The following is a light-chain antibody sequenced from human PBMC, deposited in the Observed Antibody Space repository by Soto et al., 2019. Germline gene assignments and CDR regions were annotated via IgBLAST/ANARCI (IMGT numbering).Light chain of an antibody. CDR1: QSVTSSY. CDR2: GAS. Sequence: EIVLTQSPGTLSLSPGERATLSCRASQSVTSSYLAWYQQQPSQAPRLLIYGASSRATGIPDRFSGSGSGTDFTITISRLETKDCAMYYCHQYGSSPLTIGGGTKVEIK. J-gene: IGKJ4*01. V-gene: IGKV3-20*01. CDR3: HQYGSSPLT.